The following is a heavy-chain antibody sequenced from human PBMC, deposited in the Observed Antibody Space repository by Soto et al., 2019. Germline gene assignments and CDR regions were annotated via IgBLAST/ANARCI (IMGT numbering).Heavy chain of an antibody. Sequence: PSETLSLTCTVSGGSISSYYWSWIRQPPGKGLEWIGYIYYSGSTNYNPSLKSRVTISVDTSKNQFSLKLSSVTAAETAVYYCARDYYDFWSGYSLWFMDVWGQGTTVTVSS. CDR2: IYYSGST. CDR1: GGSISSYY. J-gene: IGHJ6*02. D-gene: IGHD3-3*01. CDR3: ARDYYDFWSGYSLWFMDV. V-gene: IGHV4-59*01.